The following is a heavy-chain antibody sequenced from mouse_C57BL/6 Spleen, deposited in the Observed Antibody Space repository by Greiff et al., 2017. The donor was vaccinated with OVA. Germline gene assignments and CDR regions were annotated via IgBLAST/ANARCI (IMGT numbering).Heavy chain of an antibody. Sequence: QVQLKESGPGLVAPSQSLSITCTVSGFSLTSYGVHWVRQPPGKGLEWLVVIWSDGSTTYNSALKSSLSISKYNSKSQVCLKMNSLQTDDTAMYYCARHGDYYGSTYWYFDVWGTGTTVTVSS. J-gene: IGHJ1*03. V-gene: IGHV2-6-1*01. D-gene: IGHD1-1*01. CDR3: ARHGDYYGSTYWYFDV. CDR2: IWSDGST. CDR1: GFSLTSYG.